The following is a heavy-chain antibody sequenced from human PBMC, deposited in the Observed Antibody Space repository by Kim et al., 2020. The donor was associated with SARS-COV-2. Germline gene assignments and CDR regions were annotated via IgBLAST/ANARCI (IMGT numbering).Heavy chain of an antibody. CDR3: ARGSGWYGY. D-gene: IGHD6-19*01. CDR2: ISGSGGST. CDR1: GFTLSSYA. Sequence: GGSLRLSCAASGFTLSSYAMSWVRQAPGKGLEWVSTISGSGGSTNYADSVKGRFTISRDNSKNTLYLQMNSLRAEDTAVYYCARGSGWYGYWGQGTLVTVSS. V-gene: IGHV3-23*01. J-gene: IGHJ4*02.